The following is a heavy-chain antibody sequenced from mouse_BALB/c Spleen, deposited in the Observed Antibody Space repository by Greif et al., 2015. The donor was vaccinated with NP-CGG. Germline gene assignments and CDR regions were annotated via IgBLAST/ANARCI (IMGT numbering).Heavy chain of an antibody. D-gene: IGHD2-10*02. CDR2: IYPGDGVT. J-gene: IGHJ2*01. Sequence: VQLQQSGAELVRPGSSVKISCKASGYAFSSYWMNWVKQRPGQGLEWIGQIYPGDGVTNYNGKFKGKATLTADKSSSTAYMQLSSLTSEDSAVYFCAKYGNYGGVAFDYWGQGTTLTVSS. V-gene: IGHV1-80*01. CDR1: GYAFSSYW. CDR3: AKYGNYGGVAFDY.